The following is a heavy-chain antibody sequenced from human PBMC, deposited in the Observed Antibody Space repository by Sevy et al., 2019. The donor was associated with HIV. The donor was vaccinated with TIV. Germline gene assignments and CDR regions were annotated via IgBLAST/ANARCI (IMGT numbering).Heavy chain of an antibody. V-gene: IGHV3-7*04. CDR1: GFTFSNYW. J-gene: IGHJ3*02. CDR3: ARGDYSDSRGDYNDAFDI. Sequence: GGSLRLSCAASGFTFSNYWMSWVRQAPGKGLEWVGNIKPDGSDKYYVDSVKGRFTISRDNAKNSLYLQMNSLRGGDTAVYYCARGDYSDSRGDYNDAFDIWGQGTMVTVSS. D-gene: IGHD3-22*01. CDR2: IKPDGSDK.